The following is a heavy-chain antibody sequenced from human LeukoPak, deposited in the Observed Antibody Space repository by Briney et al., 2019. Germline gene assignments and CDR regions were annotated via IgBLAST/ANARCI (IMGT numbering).Heavy chain of an antibody. Sequence: GGSLRLSCAASGFTFSRYWMHWVRQAPGKRLVWVSRINVDGSTTNYADSVKGRFTISRDNAKNTLYLQMNSLRAEDTAVYYCARTVVTRGMDVWGQGTTVTVSS. V-gene: IGHV3-74*01. D-gene: IGHD4-23*01. J-gene: IGHJ6*02. CDR2: INVDGSTT. CDR3: ARTVVTRGMDV. CDR1: GFTFSRYW.